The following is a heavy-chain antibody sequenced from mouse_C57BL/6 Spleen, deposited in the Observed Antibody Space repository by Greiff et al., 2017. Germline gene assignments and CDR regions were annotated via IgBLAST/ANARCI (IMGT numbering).Heavy chain of an antibody. Sequence: EVKLVESGGDLVKPGGSLKLSCAASGFTFSSYGMSWVRQTPDKRLEWVATISSGGSYTYYPDSVKGRFTISRDNAKNTLYLQMSSLKSEDTAMYYCARGDYGNYEGWYFDVWGTGTTVTVSS. CDR1: GFTFSSYG. D-gene: IGHD2-1*01. V-gene: IGHV5-6*01. J-gene: IGHJ1*03. CDR2: ISSGGSYT. CDR3: ARGDYGNYEGWYFDV.